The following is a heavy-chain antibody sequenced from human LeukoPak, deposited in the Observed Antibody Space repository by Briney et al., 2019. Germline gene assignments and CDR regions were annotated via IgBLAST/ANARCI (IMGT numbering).Heavy chain of an antibody. CDR2: IYYSGST. D-gene: IGHD6-13*01. V-gene: IGHV4-39*01. CDR3: ARHGRADSSSWLPFTSPWAD. J-gene: IGHJ4*02. Sequence: SETLSLTCTVSGGSISSSSYYWGWIRQPPGKGLEWIGSIYYSGSTYYNPPLKSRVTISVDTSKNQFSLKLSSVTAADTAVYYCARHGRADSSSWLPFTSPWADWGQGTLVTVSS. CDR1: GGSISSSSYY.